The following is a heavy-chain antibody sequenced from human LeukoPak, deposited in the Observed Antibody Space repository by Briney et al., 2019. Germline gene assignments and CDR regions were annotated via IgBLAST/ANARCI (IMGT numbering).Heavy chain of an antibody. CDR3: AKSGLNRFDY. CDR2: ISGSGSGGGT. J-gene: IGHJ4*02. V-gene: IGHV3-23*01. CDR1: GFTFSNYS. D-gene: IGHD2-15*01. Sequence: GGSLRLSCAASGFTFSNYSMSWVRQAPGKGLEWVSNISGSGSGGGTYYADSVKGRFTISRDNSKNTLYLQMNSLRAEDTAVYYCAKSGLNRFDYWGQGSLVTVSS.